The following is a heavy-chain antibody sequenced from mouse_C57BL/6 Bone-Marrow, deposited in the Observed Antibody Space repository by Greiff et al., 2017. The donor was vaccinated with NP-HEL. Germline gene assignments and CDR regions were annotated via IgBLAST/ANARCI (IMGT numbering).Heavy chain of an antibody. Sequence: EVKLVESGEGLVKPGGSLKLSCAASGFTFSSYAMSWVRQTPEKRLEWVAYISSGGDYIYYAATVKGRFTISRDNARNTLYLQMSSLKSEDTAMYYCTRANWGGDWYFDVWGTGTTVTVSS. CDR3: TRANWGGDWYFDV. V-gene: IGHV5-9-1*02. J-gene: IGHJ1*03. D-gene: IGHD4-1*01. CDR1: GFTFSSYA. CDR2: ISSGGDYI.